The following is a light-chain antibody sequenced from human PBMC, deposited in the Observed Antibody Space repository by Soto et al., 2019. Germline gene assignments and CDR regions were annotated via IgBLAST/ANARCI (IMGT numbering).Light chain of an antibody. CDR1: SSDVGGYNY. Sequence: QSVLTQPPSASGSPGQSVTISCTGTSSDVGGYNYVSWYQQHPGKAPKLMIYEVSKRPSGVPDRFSGSKSGNTASLTVSGLQAEDEADYYCISYSGSNNCRYFFGTGTNFTVL. V-gene: IGLV2-8*01. CDR3: ISYSGSNNCRYF. J-gene: IGLJ1*01. CDR2: EVS.